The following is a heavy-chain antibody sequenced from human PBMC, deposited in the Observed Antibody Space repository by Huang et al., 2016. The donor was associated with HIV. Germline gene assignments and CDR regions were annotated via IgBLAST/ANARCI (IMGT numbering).Heavy chain of an antibody. Sequence: QVQLEQWGAGLLKPSETLSLTCAVYGGSFSGYFWTWIRQSPGTGLEWIGQINHAGVTNYNPSLKSRATISVDTSKNQFSLKLTSVTAADTAIYYCAREIMISFGGPFDSWGHGNLVTVSS. CDR1: GGSFSGYF. J-gene: IGHJ5*01. CDR3: AREIMISFGGPFDS. CDR2: INHAGVT. V-gene: IGHV4-34*02. D-gene: IGHD3-16*01.